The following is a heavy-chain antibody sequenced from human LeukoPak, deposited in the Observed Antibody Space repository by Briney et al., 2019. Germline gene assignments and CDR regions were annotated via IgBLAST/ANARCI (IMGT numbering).Heavy chain of an antibody. CDR2: ISAYNGNP. D-gene: IGHD3-9*01. CDR1: GYTFTSYG. J-gene: IGHJ4*02. CDR3: ARARGGLRYFDWLPPVDFDY. Sequence: ASVKVSCKASGYTFTSYGISWVRQAPGQGLEWMGWISAYNGNPNYAQKLQGRVTMTTDTSTSTAYMELRSLRSDDTAVCYCARARGGLRYFDWLPPVDFDYWGQGTLVTVSS. V-gene: IGHV1-18*01.